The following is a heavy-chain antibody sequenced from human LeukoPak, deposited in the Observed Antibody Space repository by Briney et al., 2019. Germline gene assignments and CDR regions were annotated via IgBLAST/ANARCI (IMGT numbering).Heavy chain of an antibody. V-gene: IGHV4-59*01. CDR1: GGSISSYY. CDR3: ARGYSSSPGAFDI. Sequence: PSETLSLTCTVSGGSISSYYWSWIRQPPGKGLEWIGYIYYSGSTNYNPSLKSRVTISVDTSKNQCSLKLSSVTAADTAVYYCARGYSSSPGAFDIWGQGTMVTVSS. CDR2: IYYSGST. D-gene: IGHD6-6*01. J-gene: IGHJ3*02.